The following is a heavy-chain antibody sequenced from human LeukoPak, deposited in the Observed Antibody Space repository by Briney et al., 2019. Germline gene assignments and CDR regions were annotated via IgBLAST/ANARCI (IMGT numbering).Heavy chain of an antibody. CDR2: INHSGST. V-gene: IGHV4-34*01. Sequence: PSETLSLTCAVYGGSSSGYYWSWIRHPPGKGLEWIGEINHSGSTNYNPSLKSRVTISVDTSKNQFSLKLSSVTAADTAVYYCARVLDGSYGNYYYYMDVWGKGTTVTVSS. CDR1: GGSSSGYY. D-gene: IGHD1-26*01. J-gene: IGHJ6*03. CDR3: ARVLDGSYGNYYYYMDV.